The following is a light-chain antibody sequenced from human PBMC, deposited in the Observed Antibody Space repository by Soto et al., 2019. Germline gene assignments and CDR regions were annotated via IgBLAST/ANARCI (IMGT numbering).Light chain of an antibody. Sequence: QSALTQPASVSGSPGQSITISCTGTSSDVGTYNLVSWYQHLPGKAPKLMIYGGSKRPSGVSNRFSGSKSDNTASLTISGLQAEDEADYYCCSYAGTSTSVIFGGGTQLTVL. CDR2: GGS. J-gene: IGLJ2*01. CDR1: SSDVGTYNL. CDR3: CSYAGTSTSVI. V-gene: IGLV2-23*01.